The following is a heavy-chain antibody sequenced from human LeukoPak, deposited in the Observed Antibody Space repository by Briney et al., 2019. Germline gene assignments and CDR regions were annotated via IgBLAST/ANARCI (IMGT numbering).Heavy chain of an antibody. CDR3: ARLLYYSGSGNFDF. Sequence: SETLSLICTVSGGSISSHYWIWTRQAPGKGLEWIGYIYYSGSTNYNPSLRSRVTMSVDTSKNQFSLKLSSVTAAGTAVYYCARLLYYSGSGNFDFWGQGILVTVSS. CDR2: IYYSGST. J-gene: IGHJ4*02. D-gene: IGHD3-10*01. V-gene: IGHV4-59*11. CDR1: GGSISSHY.